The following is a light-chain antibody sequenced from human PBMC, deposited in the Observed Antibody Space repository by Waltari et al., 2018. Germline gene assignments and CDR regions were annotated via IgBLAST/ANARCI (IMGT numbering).Light chain of an antibody. CDR3: QQYSNAPPT. J-gene: IGKJ1*01. CDR2: GAS. CDR1: QGISSW. Sequence: DIQMTQSPASLSAAVGDRVPSSCRASQGISSWVAWYQQKPGRAPKFLIYGASRLQTGVPSRFSGTGSGTDFTLTISSLQPEDCATYYCQQYSNAPPTFGQGTKVEI. V-gene: IGKV1D-16*01.